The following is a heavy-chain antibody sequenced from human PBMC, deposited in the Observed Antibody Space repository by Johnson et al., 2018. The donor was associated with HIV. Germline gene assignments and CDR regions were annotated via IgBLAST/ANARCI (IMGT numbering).Heavy chain of an antibody. CDR2: ISYDGSNK. Sequence: QVQLVESGGGLIQPGGSLRLSCAASGFTVSSNYMSWVRQAPGKGLEWVAVISYDGSNKYYADSVKGRFTISRDNSKNTLYLQMNSLRADDTAVYYCAKESETYGGNIGFQHAFDIWGQGTMVTVSS. D-gene: IGHD4-23*01. V-gene: IGHV3-30*18. J-gene: IGHJ3*02. CDR1: GFTVSSNY. CDR3: AKESETYGGNIGFQHAFDI.